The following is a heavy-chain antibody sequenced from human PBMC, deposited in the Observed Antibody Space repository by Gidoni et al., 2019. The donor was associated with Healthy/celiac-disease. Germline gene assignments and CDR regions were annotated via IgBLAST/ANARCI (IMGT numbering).Heavy chain of an antibody. Sequence: EVQLVQSGAEVKKPGESLKISCKGSGYSFTSYWIGWVRQMPGKGLEWMGIIYPGDSDTRYSPSFQGQVTISADKSISTAYLQWSSLKASDTAMYYCARSYIEYSSSPGWFDPWGQGTLVTVSS. V-gene: IGHV5-51*01. CDR2: IYPGDSDT. CDR1: GYSFTSYW. CDR3: ARSYIEYSSSPGWFDP. D-gene: IGHD6-6*01. J-gene: IGHJ5*02.